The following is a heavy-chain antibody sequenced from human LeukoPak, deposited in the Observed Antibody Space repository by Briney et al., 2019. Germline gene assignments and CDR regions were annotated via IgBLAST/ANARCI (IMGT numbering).Heavy chain of an antibody. CDR1: GFTFSSYS. CDR2: ISSSSSTI. V-gene: IGHV3-48*01. Sequence: GGSLRLSCAASGFTFSSYSMTWVRQAPGKGLEWVSYISSSSSTIYYADSVKGRFTISRDNAKNSLYLQVNSLRAEDTAVYYCARDWSKGATDYWGQGTLVTVSS. CDR3: ARDWSKGATDY. J-gene: IGHJ4*02. D-gene: IGHD1-26*01.